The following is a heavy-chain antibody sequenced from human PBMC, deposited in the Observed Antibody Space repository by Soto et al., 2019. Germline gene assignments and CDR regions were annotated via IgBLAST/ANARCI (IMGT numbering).Heavy chain of an antibody. Sequence: PGESLKISCKGSGYNFTTFWIGWARQVPGKGLEWMGIIYPGDSETKYSPDFEGQVTISADRSTNTAYLQWRSLRASDTAMYYCARLGFPGAIYFDSWGLGTLVTSPQ. CDR3: ARLGFPGAIYFDS. V-gene: IGHV5-51*01. CDR2: IYPGDSET. J-gene: IGHJ4*02. CDR1: GYNFTTFW.